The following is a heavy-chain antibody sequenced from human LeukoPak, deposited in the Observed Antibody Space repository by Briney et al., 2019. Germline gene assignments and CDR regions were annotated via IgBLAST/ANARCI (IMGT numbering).Heavy chain of an antibody. CDR2: INHSGST. J-gene: IGHJ4*02. CDR1: GGSFSGYY. V-gene: IGHV4-34*01. CDR3: ARTQQLTIDY. Sequence: SETLSLTCAVYGGSFSGYYWSWIRQPPGKGLEWIGEINHSGSTNYNPSLKSRVTISVDTSKNQFSLKLSSVTAADTAVYYCARTQQLTIDYWGQGTLVTVSS. D-gene: IGHD6-13*01.